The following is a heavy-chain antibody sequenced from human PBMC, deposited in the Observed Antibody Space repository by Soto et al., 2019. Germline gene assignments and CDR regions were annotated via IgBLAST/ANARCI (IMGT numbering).Heavy chain of an antibody. CDR3: ARDMVAAAGTHYDY. CDR2: IRRDGSEK. Sequence: DVQLVESGGGLVQPGGSLRLSCAASGFTFSSYWMSWVRQAPGKGLEWVANIRRDGSEKNYVDSVKGRFTISRDNAKNSLFLQMNSLRAEDTAVYFYARDMVAAAGTHYDYWGQGTLVTVSS. V-gene: IGHV3-7*05. D-gene: IGHD6-13*01. CDR1: GFTFSSYW. J-gene: IGHJ4*02.